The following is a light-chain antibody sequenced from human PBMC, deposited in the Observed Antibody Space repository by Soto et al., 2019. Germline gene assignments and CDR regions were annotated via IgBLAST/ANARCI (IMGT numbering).Light chain of an antibody. CDR1: QSLTGW. V-gene: IGKV1-5*03. Sequence: DIQMTQSPSTLSASVGDRVTITCRASQSLTGWLAWYQQKPGRAPTLLISKASSLESGVPSRFSGSGSGTEFTLTITSLQPDDFATYYCQHYISYSGTVAQGTKV. J-gene: IGKJ1*01. CDR2: KAS. CDR3: QHYISYSGT.